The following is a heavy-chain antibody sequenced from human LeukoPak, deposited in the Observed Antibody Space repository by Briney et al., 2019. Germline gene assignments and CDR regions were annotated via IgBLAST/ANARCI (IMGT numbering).Heavy chain of an antibody. CDR1: GGSISNYC. CDR3: TRDAAGIDY. CDR2: IYSSGTT. J-gene: IGHJ4*02. Sequence: PSETLSLTCTVSGGSISNYCWIWIRQPAGKGLEWIGRIYSSGTTNYNPSLKSRLTMSVDTSKNQFSLKLSSVTAADTAMYYCTRDAAGIDYWGQGTLVTVSS. D-gene: IGHD6-19*01. V-gene: IGHV4-4*07.